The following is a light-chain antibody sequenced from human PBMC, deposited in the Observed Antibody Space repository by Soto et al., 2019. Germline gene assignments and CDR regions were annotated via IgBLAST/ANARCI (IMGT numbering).Light chain of an antibody. CDR1: SSDVGGYNY. CDR2: DVS. Sequence: QSALTQPRSVSGSPGQSVTISCTGTSSDVGGYNYVSWYQQHPGKAPKLMIYDVSKRPSGVPDRFSGSKSGNTASLTISGLQAEDEADYYCCSYAGSYTPYXFGTGTKLTVL. V-gene: IGLV2-11*01. CDR3: CSYAGSYTPYX. J-gene: IGLJ1*01.